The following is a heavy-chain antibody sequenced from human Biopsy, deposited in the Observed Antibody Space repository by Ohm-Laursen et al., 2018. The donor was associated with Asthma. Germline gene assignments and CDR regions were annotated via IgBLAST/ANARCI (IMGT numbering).Heavy chain of an antibody. CDR3: ARTTYGDDGFDP. Sequence: SETLSLTCAVSGGSISSGGFSWTWIRQPPGKGLEWIGYMFHRGTTHYNPSLTSRVSISLDTSKNQFSLSLTSVTAADTAVYYCARTTYGDDGFDPWGQGTLVTVSS. D-gene: IGHD4-17*01. V-gene: IGHV4-30-2*05. J-gene: IGHJ5*02. CDR2: MFHRGTT. CDR1: GGSISSGGFS.